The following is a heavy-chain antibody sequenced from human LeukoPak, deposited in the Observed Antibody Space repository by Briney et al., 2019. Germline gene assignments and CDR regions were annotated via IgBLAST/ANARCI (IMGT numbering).Heavy chain of an antibody. V-gene: IGHV5-51*01. Sequence: GESLKISCKGSGYTFTSQWIGWVRQEPGKGLEWMAIIYPGDSDTRYSPAFQGQVTISVDKSISTAYLQWRSLKASDSAMYYCATWGDGRRSSWFDPWGQGNLVTVSS. CDR3: ATWGDGRRSSWFDP. J-gene: IGHJ5*02. CDR1: GYTFTSQW. D-gene: IGHD1-26*01. CDR2: IYPGDSDT.